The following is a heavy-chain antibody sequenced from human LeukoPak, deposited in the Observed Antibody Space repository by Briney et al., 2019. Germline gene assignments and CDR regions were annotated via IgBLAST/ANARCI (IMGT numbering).Heavy chain of an antibody. CDR2: IYYSGST. J-gene: IGHJ3*02. Sequence: SETLSLTCTVSGVSISSSSYYWGWIRQPPGKGLEWIGSIYYSGSTYYNPSLKSRVTISVDTSKNQFSLTLSSLTAADTAVYYCARSCDDSSGWDDAFDIWGQGTMVTVSS. CDR3: ARSCDDSSGWDDAFDI. CDR1: GVSISSSSYY. D-gene: IGHD3-22*01. V-gene: IGHV4-39*07.